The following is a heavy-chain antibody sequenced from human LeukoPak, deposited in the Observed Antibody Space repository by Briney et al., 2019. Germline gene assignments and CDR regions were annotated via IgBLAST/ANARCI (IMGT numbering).Heavy chain of an antibody. CDR2: INTNTGNP. CDR1: GYTFTSYA. J-gene: IGHJ5*02. CDR3: ARVGEQWLSTIWFDP. Sequence: GASVKVSCKASGYTFTSYAMNWVRQAPGQGLEWMGWINTNTGNPTYAQGFTGRFVFSLDTSVSTAYLQISSLKAEDTAVYYCARVGEQWLSTIWFDPWGQGTLVTVSS. D-gene: IGHD6-19*01. V-gene: IGHV7-4-1*02.